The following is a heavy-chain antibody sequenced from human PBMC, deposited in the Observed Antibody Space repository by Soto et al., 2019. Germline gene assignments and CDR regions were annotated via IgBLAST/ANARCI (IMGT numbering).Heavy chain of an antibody. Sequence: PGGSLRLSCAASGFTFSSYSMNWVRQAPGKGLEWVSSISSSSSYIYYADSVKGRFTISRDNAKNSLYLQMNSLRSDDTAVYYCARDSVLAAAVPEVDYWGQGTLVTVSS. V-gene: IGHV3-21*04. CDR2: ISSSSSYI. CDR3: ARDSVLAAAVPEVDY. CDR1: GFTFSSYS. J-gene: IGHJ4*02. D-gene: IGHD6-13*01.